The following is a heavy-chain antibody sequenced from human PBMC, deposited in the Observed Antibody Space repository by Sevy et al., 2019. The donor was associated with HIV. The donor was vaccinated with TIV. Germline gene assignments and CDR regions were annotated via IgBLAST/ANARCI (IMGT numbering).Heavy chain of an antibody. CDR1: GGSISSFY. D-gene: IGHD5-18*01. CDR2: ISYSGST. CDR3: ARGIFSYGYWREFDY. J-gene: IGHJ4*02. Sequence: SETLSLTCTVSGGSISSFYWNWIRQAPGKGLEWIGYISYSGSTNYNPSLKSRVTISVDTSNNQFSLKLSYVTAADPAVYYSARGIFSYGYWREFDYWGQGNLVTVSS. V-gene: IGHV4-59*01.